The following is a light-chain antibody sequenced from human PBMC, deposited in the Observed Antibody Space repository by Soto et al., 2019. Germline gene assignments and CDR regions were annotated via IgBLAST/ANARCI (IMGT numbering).Light chain of an antibody. J-gene: IGKJ2*01. CDR1: QSVSRT. CDR3: QQYDSGRYT. Sequence: EIVMTQSPASLSVSPGERATLSCRASQSVSRTLAWYQQKPGQAPRLLIYGASTRATGIPARFSGRGSGTDFTLTISSLQSEDFAVYYCQQYDSGRYTFGQGTKLEIK. V-gene: IGKV3-15*01. CDR2: GAS.